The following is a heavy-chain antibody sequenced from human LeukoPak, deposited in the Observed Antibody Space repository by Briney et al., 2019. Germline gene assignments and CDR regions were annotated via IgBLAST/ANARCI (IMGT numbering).Heavy chain of an antibody. CDR2: ISNSGGNT. Sequence: GGSLRLSCAASGFTFSIYGMPWVRQAPEKGLEWISAISNSGGNTYYADSVRGRFTISRDNSKNTLYLQMNSLRGEDTAVYYCASRDPCSGGTCYALAYWGQGTLVTVSS. CDR1: GFTFSIYG. D-gene: IGHD2-15*01. J-gene: IGHJ4*02. V-gene: IGHV3-23*01. CDR3: ASRDPCSGGTCYALAY.